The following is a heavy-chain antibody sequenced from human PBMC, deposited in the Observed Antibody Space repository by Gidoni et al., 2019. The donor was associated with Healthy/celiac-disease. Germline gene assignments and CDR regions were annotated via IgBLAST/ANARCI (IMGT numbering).Heavy chain of an antibody. J-gene: IGHJ4*02. CDR1: GDSVSSNSAS. D-gene: IGHD4-17*01. V-gene: IGHV6-1*01. CDR2: TYYRSKWYN. Sequence: QVQLQQSGPGLVKPSQTLSLTCAISGDSVSSNSASWNWISQSPSRGLEWLGRTYYRSKWYNDYAVSVKSRITINPDTSKNQFSLQLNSVTPEDTAVYYCARSTIPSAYGDSRGKTVPFDYWGQGTLVTVSS. CDR3: ARSTIPSAYGDSRGKTVPFDY.